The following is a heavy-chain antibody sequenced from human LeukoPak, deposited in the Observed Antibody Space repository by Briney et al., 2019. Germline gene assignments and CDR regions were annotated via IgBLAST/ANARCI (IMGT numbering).Heavy chain of an antibody. Sequence: GGSLRLSCAASGFTFSDYYMSWVRQAPGKGLEWVSYISSSGSTIYYADSVKGRVTISRENAKNSLYLHMSRVRAEDTAVYYCARNLVGLVNLEHYFDYWGQGTLVTVSS. CDR2: ISSSGSTI. J-gene: IGHJ4*02. V-gene: IGHV3-11*04. CDR1: GFTFSDYY. D-gene: IGHD3/OR15-3a*01. CDR3: ARNLVGLVNLEHYFDY.